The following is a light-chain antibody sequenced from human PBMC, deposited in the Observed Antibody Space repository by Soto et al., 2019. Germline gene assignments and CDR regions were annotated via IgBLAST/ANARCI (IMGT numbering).Light chain of an antibody. V-gene: IGKV1-5*01. CDR2: DAS. CDR1: QSISRS. CDR3: QQYSDFLIS. Sequence: DIPMTQSPSTLSASVGDRVTITCRASQSISRSLAWYQQKPGKAPSLLIYDASSLEGGVPSRFSGSGFGTEFTLTVTNLQPADFATYYFQQYSDFLISFGPGTTVDFK. J-gene: IGKJ3*01.